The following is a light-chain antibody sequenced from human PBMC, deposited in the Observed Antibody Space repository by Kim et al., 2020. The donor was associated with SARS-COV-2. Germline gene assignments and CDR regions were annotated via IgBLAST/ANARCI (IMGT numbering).Light chain of an antibody. CDR3: QQRTSWPTVT. CDR1: QDISSY. CDR2: DAS. Sequence: EIVLTQSPATLSLSPGERATLSCRASQDISSYLAWYQQKPGQAPRLLIYDASNRATGIPARFSGSGSGTDFTLTISSLEPEDFAVYYCQQRTSWPTVTFGGGTKVDIK. V-gene: IGKV3-11*01. J-gene: IGKJ4*01.